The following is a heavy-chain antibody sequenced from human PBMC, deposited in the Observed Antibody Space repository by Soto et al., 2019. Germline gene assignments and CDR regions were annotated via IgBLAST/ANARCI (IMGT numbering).Heavy chain of an antibody. V-gene: IGHV4-59*01. CDR1: GGYISTDY. D-gene: IGHD3-10*01. Sequence: SETLSLTCTVSGGYISTDYWSWIRQPPGKGLEWIGYISYSGSANNNPSLKSRVTISVDTSKNQVSLKLSSPTAADTAVYYCARAMIRGVYRPSYYFDYWGQGTLVTVSS. J-gene: IGHJ4*02. CDR2: ISYSGSA. CDR3: ARAMIRGVYRPSYYFDY.